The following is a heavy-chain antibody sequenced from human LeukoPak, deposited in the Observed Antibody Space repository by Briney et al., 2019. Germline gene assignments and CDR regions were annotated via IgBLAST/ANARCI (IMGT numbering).Heavy chain of an antibody. CDR1: GFTFSSYW. J-gene: IGHJ4*02. Sequence: GGSLRLSCGASGFTFSSYWVHWVRHATGKGLVWVSRINGDGSSTGYADSVKGRFTISRDNAKNTLYLQMNSLRAEDTAVYYCASQTYSSSCYYWGQGTLVTVSS. CDR2: INGDGSST. V-gene: IGHV3-74*01. CDR3: ASQTYSSSCYY. D-gene: IGHD6-13*01.